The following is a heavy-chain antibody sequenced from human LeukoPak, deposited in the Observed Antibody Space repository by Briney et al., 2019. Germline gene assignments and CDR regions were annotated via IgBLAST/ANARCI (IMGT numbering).Heavy chain of an antibody. CDR1: GFTFSTYS. Sequence: GGSLRLSCAASGFTFSTYSMSWVRQAPGKGLEWASSISGSSSYTYYADSVKGRFTISRDNAKSSLYLQMNSLRAEDTAVYYCAREGLRYFDWLFSPFDYWGQGTLVTVSS. V-gene: IGHV3-21*01. D-gene: IGHD3-9*01. CDR3: AREGLRYFDWLFSPFDY. J-gene: IGHJ4*02. CDR2: ISGSSSYT.